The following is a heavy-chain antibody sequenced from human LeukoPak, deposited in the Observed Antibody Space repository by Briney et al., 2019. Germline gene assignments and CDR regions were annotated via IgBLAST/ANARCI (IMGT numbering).Heavy chain of an antibody. CDR1: GFTVSSDY. D-gene: IGHD2/OR15-2a*01. CDR2: ISSSGSTI. CDR3: ARDRKIGGFDP. Sequence: GGSLRLSCAASGFTVSSDYMNWVRQAPGKGLEWVSYISSSGSTIYYADSVKGRFTISRDNAKNSLYLQMNSLRAEDTAVYYCARDRKIGGFDPWGQGTLVTVSS. J-gene: IGHJ5*02. V-gene: IGHV3-48*03.